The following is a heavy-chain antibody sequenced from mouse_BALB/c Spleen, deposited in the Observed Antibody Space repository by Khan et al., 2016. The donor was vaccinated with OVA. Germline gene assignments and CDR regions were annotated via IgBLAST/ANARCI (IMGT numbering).Heavy chain of an antibody. CDR2: INTYTGEP. V-gene: IGHV9-1*02. CDR1: GYTFTNYG. CDR3: ARIASYWYFDD. J-gene: IGHJ1*01. Sequence: LVESGPELKKPGETVKISCKASGYTFTNYGMNWVKQAPGKGLKWMGWINTYTGEPTYADDFKGRFVFSLDTSASTAYLQISNLKNEDMTTYFCARIASYWYFDDWGAGTTVTVSS.